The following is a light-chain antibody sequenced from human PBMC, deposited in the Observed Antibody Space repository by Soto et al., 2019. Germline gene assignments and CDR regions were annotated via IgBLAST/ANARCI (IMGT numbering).Light chain of an antibody. CDR1: QSVFSS. J-gene: IGKJ5*01. CDR3: QQYSSSPIT. CDR2: DAS. Sequence: EIVMTQSPATLSVSPGERATLSCRASQSVFSSLAWYQQKPGQAPRLLIYDASNRATGIPARFSGSGSGTDFTLTISSLEPEDFAVYYCQQYSSSPITFGQGTRLEIK. V-gene: IGKV3D-15*02.